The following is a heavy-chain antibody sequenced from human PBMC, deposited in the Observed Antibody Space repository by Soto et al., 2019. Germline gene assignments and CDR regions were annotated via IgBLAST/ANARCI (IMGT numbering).Heavy chain of an antibody. CDR2: ISAKNGNT. Sequence: QVHLVQSGGEVKKPGDSVIVSCKTSGYNLSTYTINWVRQAPGHGLEWIGWISAKNGNTDYPRKFQGRVTVTMDTSTTTSYIEVRNVRSDDTAVYYCASGYFDHFFDFWGQRTLVTVSS. CDR1: GYNLSTYT. J-gene: IGHJ4*02. CDR3: ASGYFDHFFDF. D-gene: IGHD3-22*01. V-gene: IGHV1-18*04.